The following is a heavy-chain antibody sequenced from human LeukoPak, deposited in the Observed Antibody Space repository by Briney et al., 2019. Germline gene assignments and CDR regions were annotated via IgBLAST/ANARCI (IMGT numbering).Heavy chain of an antibody. D-gene: IGHD2-15*01. V-gene: IGHV3-23*01. CDR2: ISGSGGST. J-gene: IGHJ4*02. CDR3: ARGGVVVAATHY. Sequence: GGSLRLSCAASGFTFSSYAMSWVRQAPGKGLEWVSAISGSGGSTYYADSVKGRFTISRDNAKNSLYLQMNSLRAEDTAVYYCARGGVVVAATHYWGQGTLVTVSS. CDR1: GFTFSSYA.